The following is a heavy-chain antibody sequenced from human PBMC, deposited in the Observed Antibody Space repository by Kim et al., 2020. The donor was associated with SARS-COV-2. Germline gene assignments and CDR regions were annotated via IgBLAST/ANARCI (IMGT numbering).Heavy chain of an antibody. CDR2: ISSSSSYT. CDR3: ARDYCSGGSCYSPYGVLYGMDV. CDR1: GFTFSDYY. Sequence: GGSLRLSCAASGFTFSDYYMSWIRQAPGKGLEWVSYISSSSSYTNYADSVKGRFTISRDNAKNSLYLQMNSLRAGDTAVYYCARDYCSGGSCYSPYGVLYGMDVWGQGTTVTVSS. J-gene: IGHJ6*02. V-gene: IGHV3-11*05. D-gene: IGHD2-15*01.